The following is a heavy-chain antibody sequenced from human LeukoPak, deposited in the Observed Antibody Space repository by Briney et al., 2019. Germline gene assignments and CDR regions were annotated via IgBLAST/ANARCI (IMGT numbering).Heavy chain of an antibody. V-gene: IGHV5-51*01. CDR2: IYPGDSDT. D-gene: IGHD6-6*01. CDR3: ARLSAARSFDY. CDR1: GYSFTNSW. Sequence: GESLKISCKGSGYSFTNSWIGWVRQMPGKGLEWMGIIYPGDSDTRYSPSFQGQVTISADKSVSTAYLQWSSLKASDTAMYYCARLSAARSFDYWGQGTLVTVSS. J-gene: IGHJ4*02.